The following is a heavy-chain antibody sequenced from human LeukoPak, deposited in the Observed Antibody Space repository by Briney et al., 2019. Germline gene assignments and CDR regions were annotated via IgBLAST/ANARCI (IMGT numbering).Heavy chain of an antibody. V-gene: IGHV4-31*03. J-gene: IGHJ5*02. CDR2: IYHSGRT. Sequence: SETLSLTCTVSGVAISSGGYYWSWIRQHPGKGLDWIGYIYHSGRTYYNPSLKSRVTISVDTSKNPFSLKPSSLTAADTAVYYRATPVDGGPPALRSWGQGTLVTVSS. CDR3: ATPVDGGPPALRS. D-gene: IGHD4-23*01. CDR1: GVAISSGGYY.